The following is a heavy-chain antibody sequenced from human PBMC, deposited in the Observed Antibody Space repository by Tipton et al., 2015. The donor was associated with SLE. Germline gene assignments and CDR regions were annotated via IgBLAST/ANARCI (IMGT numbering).Heavy chain of an antibody. D-gene: IGHD2-21*01. CDR1: GFTFSSYA. Sequence: SLRLSCAASGFTFSSYAMSWVRQAPGKGLEWVSAISGSGGSTYYADSVKGRFTISRDNSKNTLYLQMNSLRAEDTAVYYCAKRNCGGDCYPPYFDYWGQGTLVTVSS. V-gene: IGHV3-23*01. J-gene: IGHJ4*02. CDR2: ISGSGGST. CDR3: AKRNCGGDCYPPYFDY.